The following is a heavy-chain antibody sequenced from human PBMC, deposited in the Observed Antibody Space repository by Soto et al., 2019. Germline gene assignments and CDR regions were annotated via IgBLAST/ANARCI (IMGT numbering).Heavy chain of an antibody. D-gene: IGHD2-21*02. CDR1: GFTFSSYA. CDR3: AKSASGGGNLYFDP. J-gene: IGHJ5*02. CDR2: ISTSGAST. V-gene: IGHV3-23*01. Sequence: GGSLRLSCVASGFTFSSYAMSWVRQAPGKGLEWVSTISTSGASTYYADSVKGRFTISRDNSKNTLYLQMNSLRAEDTAVYYCAKSASGGGNLYFDPWGQGTLVTVSS.